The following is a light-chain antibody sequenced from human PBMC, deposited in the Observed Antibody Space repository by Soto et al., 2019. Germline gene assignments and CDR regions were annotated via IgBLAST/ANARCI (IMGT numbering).Light chain of an antibody. CDR1: SSNIGAGYD. Sequence: QSVLTQPPSVSGAPGQRVTISCTGSSSNIGAGYDVHWYQQLPGTAPKLLIYGNSNRPSGVPDRFSGSKSGTSASLTVSGLQAEDEADYYCSSYAGGNEVIFGGGTKLTVL. CDR2: GNS. J-gene: IGLJ2*01. V-gene: IGLV1-40*01. CDR3: SSYAGGNEVI.